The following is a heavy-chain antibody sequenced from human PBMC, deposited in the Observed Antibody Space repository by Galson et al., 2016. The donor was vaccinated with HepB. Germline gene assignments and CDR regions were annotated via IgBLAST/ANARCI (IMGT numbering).Heavy chain of an antibody. D-gene: IGHD3-16*02. CDR2: ISYDGSNK. CDR3: ARTLYDYVWGSYRYPQDY. Sequence: SLRLSCAASGFTFSSYAMHWVRQAPGKGLEWVAVISYDGSNKYYADSVKGRFTISRDNSKNTLYLQMNSLRTEDTAVYCCARTLYDYVWGSYRYPQDYWGKGTPVTVSS. CDR1: GFTFSSYA. V-gene: IGHV3-30-3*01. J-gene: IGHJ4*02.